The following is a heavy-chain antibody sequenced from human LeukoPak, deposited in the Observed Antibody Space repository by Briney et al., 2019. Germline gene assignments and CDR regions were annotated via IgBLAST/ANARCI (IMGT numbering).Heavy chain of an antibody. D-gene: IGHD1-26*01. Sequence: PGGSLRLSCAASGFTFSSYWMSWVRQAPGKGLEWVSNIKQDGSEKYYADSVKGRFTISRDNAKNSLYLQMNSLRAEDTAVYYCARPSTGYSGRSSHPDTWFDPWRQETLVSVPS. CDR2: IKQDGSEK. CDR3: ARPSTGYSGRSSHPDTWFDP. CDR1: GFTFSSYW. J-gene: IGHJ5*02. V-gene: IGHV3-7*01.